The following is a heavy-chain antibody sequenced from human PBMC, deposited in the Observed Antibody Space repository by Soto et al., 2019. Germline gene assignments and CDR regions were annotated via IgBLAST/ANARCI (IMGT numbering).Heavy chain of an antibody. CDR1: GGSFSGYY. CDR3: ARGLHYYGSVSYYSYYYYYYMDV. J-gene: IGHJ6*03. CDR2: INHSGST. D-gene: IGHD3-10*01. V-gene: IGHV4-34*01. Sequence: QVQLQQWGAGLLKPSETLSLTCAVYGGSFSGYYWSWIRQPPGKGLEWIGEINHSGSTNYNPSLKSRVTISVDTSKNQFSLKLSSVTAADTAVYYCARGLHYYGSVSYYSYYYYYYMDVWGKGTTVTVSS.